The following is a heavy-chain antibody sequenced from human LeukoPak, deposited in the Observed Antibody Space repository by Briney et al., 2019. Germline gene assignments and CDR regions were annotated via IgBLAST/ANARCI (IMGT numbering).Heavy chain of an antibody. V-gene: IGHV3-33*01. D-gene: IGHD3-9*01. CDR2: IWYDGSNK. J-gene: IGHJ4*02. Sequence: GGSLRLSCAASGFTFSSYGMHWVRQAPGKGLEWVAVIWYDGSNKYYADSVKGRFTISRDNSKNTLYLQMNSLRAEDTAVYYCARGGFLTGYELDYRGQGTLVTVSS. CDR1: GFTFSSYG. CDR3: ARGGFLTGYELDY.